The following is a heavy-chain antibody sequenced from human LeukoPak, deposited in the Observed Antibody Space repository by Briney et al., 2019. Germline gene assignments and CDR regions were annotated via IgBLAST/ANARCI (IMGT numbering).Heavy chain of an antibody. V-gene: IGHV3-21*01. CDR2: ISSSSSYI. CDR3: ARDGWDDYGDPQGDAFDI. CDR1: GFTYSSYS. D-gene: IGHD4-17*01. Sequence: PGGSLRLSCADSGFTYSSYSMNWVRQAPGKGLEWVSSISSSSSYIYYADSVKGRFTISRDNAKNSLYLQMNSLRAEDTAVYYCARDGWDDYGDPQGDAFDIWGQGTMVTVSS. J-gene: IGHJ3*02.